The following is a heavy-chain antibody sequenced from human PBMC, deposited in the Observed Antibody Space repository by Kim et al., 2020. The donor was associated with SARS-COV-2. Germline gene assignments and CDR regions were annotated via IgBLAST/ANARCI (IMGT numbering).Heavy chain of an antibody. CDR3: AIASRTVTTGFDY. V-gene: IGHV1-46*03. J-gene: IGHJ4*02. Sequence: YAQKCQGRVTMTRDTSTSTVYMELSSLRSEDTAVYYCAIASRTVTTGFDYWGQGTLVTVSS. D-gene: IGHD4-17*01.